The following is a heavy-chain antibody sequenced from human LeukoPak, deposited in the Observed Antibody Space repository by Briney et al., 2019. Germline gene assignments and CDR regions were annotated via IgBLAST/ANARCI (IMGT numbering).Heavy chain of an antibody. D-gene: IGHD6-13*01. Sequence: ASVKVSCKASGGTFSSYVISWVRQAPGHGLEWMGRIIPIFGTANYAQKFQGRVTITTDESTSTAYMELSSLRSEDTAVYYCARDLVIAPKQNYYYYYMDVWGKGTTVTVSS. V-gene: IGHV1-69*05. J-gene: IGHJ6*03. CDR2: IIPIFGTA. CDR1: GGTFSSYV. CDR3: ARDLVIAPKQNYYYYYMDV.